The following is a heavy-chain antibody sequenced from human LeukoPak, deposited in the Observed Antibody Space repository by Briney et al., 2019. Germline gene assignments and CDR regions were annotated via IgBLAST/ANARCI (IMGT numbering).Heavy chain of an antibody. Sequence: PGGSLRLSCAASGFTFSGYAMSWVRQAPGRGLEWVSAIRGSGGTTYYADSVKGRFTISRDNSKNTLYLQMNSLTAEDTAVYYCAKGYQLLAPDWGQGTLVTVSS. D-gene: IGHD2-2*01. CDR3: AKGYQLLAPD. J-gene: IGHJ4*02. CDR1: GFTFSGYA. V-gene: IGHV3-23*01. CDR2: IRGSGGTT.